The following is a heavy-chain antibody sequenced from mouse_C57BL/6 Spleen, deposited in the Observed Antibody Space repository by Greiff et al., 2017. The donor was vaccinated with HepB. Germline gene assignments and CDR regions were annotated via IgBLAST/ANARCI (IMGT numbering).Heavy chain of an antibody. V-gene: IGHV5-17*01. J-gene: IGHJ2*01. CDR2: ISSGSSTI. CDR1: GFTFSDYG. CDR3: ARGGYYGDY. Sequence: EVKLMESGGGLVKPGGSLKLSCAASGFTFSDYGMHWVRQAPEKGLEWIAYISSGSSTIYYADTVKGRFTISRDNAKNTLFLQMTSLRSEDTAMYYCARGGYYGDYWGQGTTLTVSS.